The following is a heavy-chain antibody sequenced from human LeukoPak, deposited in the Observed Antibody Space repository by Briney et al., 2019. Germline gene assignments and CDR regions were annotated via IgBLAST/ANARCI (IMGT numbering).Heavy chain of an antibody. CDR2: FTSMSRTI. CDR1: GFTFSSYA. Sequence: NPGGSLRLSCAASGFTFSSYAMTWVRQAPGKGLEWVSSFTSMSRTIYYADSVKGRFTISRDNSKNTLYLQMNSLRAEDTAVYYCARGCGGDCYGMDVWGQGTTVTVSS. CDR3: ARGCGGDCYGMDV. J-gene: IGHJ6*02. D-gene: IGHD2-21*01. V-gene: IGHV3-21*04.